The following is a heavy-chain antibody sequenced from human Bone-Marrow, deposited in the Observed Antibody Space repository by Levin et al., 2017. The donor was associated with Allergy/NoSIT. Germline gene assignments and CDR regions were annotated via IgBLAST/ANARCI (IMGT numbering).Heavy chain of an antibody. D-gene: IGHD3-9*01. CDR2: ISDTGSAI. Sequence: PGGSLRLSCAASGFTFSDYYMTWIRQIPGKGLEWIAHISDTGSAISYADSVKGRFTISRDNAENSLYLQMNSLRAEDTAVYYCAREEERVYARPYFHYYGMDVWGQGTTVIVSS. CDR3: AREEERVYARPYFHYYGMDV. V-gene: IGHV3-11*01. CDR1: GFTFSDYY. J-gene: IGHJ6*02.